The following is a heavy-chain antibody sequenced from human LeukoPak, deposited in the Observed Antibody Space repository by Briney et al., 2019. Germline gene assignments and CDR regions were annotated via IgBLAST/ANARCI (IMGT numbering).Heavy chain of an antibody. CDR3: ARGSTGYYYYFDF. V-gene: IGHV1-69*06. J-gene: IGHJ4*01. D-gene: IGHD3-22*01. Sequence: SVTVSFTSSVGSFSSYAFSWVRQAPGQGLEWMGRIIPIFGTVEYAQKSQGRVTITADKSTNTAYMELSSLGSEDTAVYFCARGSTGYYYYFDFWGQGTLVTVSS. CDR2: IIPIFGTV. CDR1: VGSFSSYA.